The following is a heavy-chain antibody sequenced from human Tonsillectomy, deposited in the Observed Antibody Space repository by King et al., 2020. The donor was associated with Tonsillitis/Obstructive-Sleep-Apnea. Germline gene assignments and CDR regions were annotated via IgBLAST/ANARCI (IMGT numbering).Heavy chain of an antibody. CDR1: GYTFSTYA. D-gene: IGHD4-17*01. CDR3: AKTGDYGDYRDAFDI. Sequence: VQLVESGSELKKPGASVTVSCKASGYTFSTYAMNWVRQAPGQGLEWMGWINTHTGNPTYAQGFTGRFVFSLDTSVSTAYLQISSLKAEDTAVYYCAKTGDYGDYRDAFDIWGQGTIVTVSS. CDR2: INTHTGNP. J-gene: IGHJ3*02. V-gene: IGHV7-4-1*02.